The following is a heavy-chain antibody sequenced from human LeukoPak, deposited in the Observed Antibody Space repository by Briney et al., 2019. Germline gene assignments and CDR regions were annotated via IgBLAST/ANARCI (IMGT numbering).Heavy chain of an antibody. Sequence: GEYLRISCKGSGYSFTTYWIGWVRQMPGKGLEWVGIIYPGDSDTRYSPSFQGQVTISADKSISTTYLQWSSLKASDTAMYYCARGRFPNWFDPWGQGTLVTVSS. CDR1: GYSFTTYW. CDR2: IYPGDSDT. D-gene: IGHD3-3*01. J-gene: IGHJ5*02. CDR3: ARGRFPNWFDP. V-gene: IGHV5-51*01.